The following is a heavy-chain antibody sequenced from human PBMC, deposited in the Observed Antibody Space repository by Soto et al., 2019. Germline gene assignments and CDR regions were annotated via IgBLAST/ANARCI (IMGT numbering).Heavy chain of an antibody. CDR3: AKRHYCSGGSCYSAPLDY. D-gene: IGHD2-15*01. J-gene: IGHJ4*02. V-gene: IGHV3-30*18. CDR2: ISYDGSNK. Sequence: GGSLRLSCAASGFSLSSYGVHWVRQAPGKGLEWVAVISYDGSNKYPADSVKGRFTIFRDNSKKTLYLQMNSLRAEDTAVYYCAKRHYCSGGSCYSAPLDYWGQGTLVTVSS. CDR1: GFSLSSYG.